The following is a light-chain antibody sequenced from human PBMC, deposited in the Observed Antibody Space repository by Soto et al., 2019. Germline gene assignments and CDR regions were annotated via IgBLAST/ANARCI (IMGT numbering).Light chain of an antibody. V-gene: IGKV1D-16*01. Sequence: DLQMTQSPSSVSASVGDRVTISCRASQGISSWLAWYQQKPGEAPKLLIYKASTLQTGVPSRFSGSGSGTDFTLTITSLQPEDFATYYCQHYNSYSEAFGQGTKVELK. CDR2: KAS. CDR1: QGISSW. J-gene: IGKJ1*01. CDR3: QHYNSYSEA.